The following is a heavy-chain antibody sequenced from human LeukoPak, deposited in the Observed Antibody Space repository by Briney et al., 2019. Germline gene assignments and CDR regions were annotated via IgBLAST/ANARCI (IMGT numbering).Heavy chain of an antibody. CDR3: AEAPYCPNNVCRYFDY. CDR2: ISASGSGT. CDR1: GLTLITSP. D-gene: IGHD2-8*01. Sequence: PRGSLTLSCAASGLTLITSPVGSVRQPRGKGLGWVSAISASGSGTYYADSVTGWFTTSRDNSRSTVFLPMSSLRAEDTAVYYCAEAPYCPNNVCRYFDYWCQGILVTVSS. J-gene: IGHJ4*02. V-gene: IGHV3-23*01.